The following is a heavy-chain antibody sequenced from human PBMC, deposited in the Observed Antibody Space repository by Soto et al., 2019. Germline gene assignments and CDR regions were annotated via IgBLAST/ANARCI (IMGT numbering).Heavy chain of an antibody. D-gene: IGHD2-2*01. J-gene: IGHJ4*02. CDR1: GYTFSGYA. Sequence: ASVKVSCKASGYTFSGYAIHWVRQAPGQRLEWMGWINGGNGDTKYSQKFQGRVTIIRDTSASTAYMELTSLRSEDTAIYHRARGYCSSTSCQYYLDFWGQGTPVTVSS. CDR2: INGGNGDT. V-gene: IGHV1-3*01. CDR3: ARGYCSSTSCQYYLDF.